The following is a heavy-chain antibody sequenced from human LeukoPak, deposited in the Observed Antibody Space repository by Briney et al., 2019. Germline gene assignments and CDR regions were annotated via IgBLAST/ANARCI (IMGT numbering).Heavy chain of an antibody. CDR1: GFTFSRDA. CDR2: IWYDGSSK. CDR3: AKDGGLRFLEWSSDY. J-gene: IGHJ4*02. D-gene: IGHD3-3*01. V-gene: IGHV3-33*06. Sequence: GGSLRLSCAASGFTFSRDATSWVRQAPGKGLEWVAVIWYDGSSKYYADFVKGRFTISRDNSKNTLYLQMNSLRTEDTAVYYCAKDGGLRFLEWSSDYWGQGTLVTVSS.